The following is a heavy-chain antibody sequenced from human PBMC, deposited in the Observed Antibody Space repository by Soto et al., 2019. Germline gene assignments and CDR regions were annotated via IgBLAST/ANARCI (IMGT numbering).Heavy chain of an antibody. V-gene: IGHV3-30-3*01. J-gene: IGHJ3*02. CDR3: ASPYIVATTDAFAI. Sequence: QVQLVESGGGVVQPGRSLRLSCAASGFTFSSYAMHWVRQAPGKGLEWVAVISYDGSNKYYADSVKGRFTISRDNSKNTLYLQMNSLRAEDTAVYYCASPYIVATTDAFAIWGQGTMVTVSS. CDR1: GFTFSSYA. CDR2: ISYDGSNK. D-gene: IGHD5-12*01.